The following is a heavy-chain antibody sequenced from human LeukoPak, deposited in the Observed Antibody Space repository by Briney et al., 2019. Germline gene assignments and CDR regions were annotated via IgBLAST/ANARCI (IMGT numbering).Heavy chain of an antibody. D-gene: IGHD2-2*01. CDR3: ARAESSCQLLDY. Sequence: ASVKVSCKASGYTFTGYYMHWVRQAPGQGLEWMGWINPNSGGTNYAQKFQGRVTMTRDTSISTAYMELSRLRSDDTAVYYCARAESSCQLLDYWGQGTLVTVSS. CDR1: GYTFTGYY. CDR2: INPNSGGT. J-gene: IGHJ4*02. V-gene: IGHV1-2*02.